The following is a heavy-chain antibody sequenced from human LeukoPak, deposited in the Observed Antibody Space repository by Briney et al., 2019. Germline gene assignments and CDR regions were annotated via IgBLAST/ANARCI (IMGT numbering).Heavy chain of an antibody. CDR2: IWPDDSET. CDR3: AREEGYERIDY. J-gene: IGHJ4*02. D-gene: IGHD5-12*01. V-gene: IGHV5-51*01. Sequence: GESLKISCEASGYIFTNYWIGWVRQMPGKGLEWMGIIWPDDSETRYSPSFQGQVTISADKSISTAYLQWSSLKASDTAMYYCAREEGYERIDYWGQGTLVTVSS. CDR1: GYIFTNYW.